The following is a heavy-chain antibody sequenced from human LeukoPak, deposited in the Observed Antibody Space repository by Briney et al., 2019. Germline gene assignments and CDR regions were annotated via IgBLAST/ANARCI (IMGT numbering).Heavy chain of an antibody. D-gene: IGHD2-15*01. CDR1: GFTFSSHL. CDR2: ISSDGTYT. V-gene: IGHV3-74*01. CDR3: ARATPTFFDY. Sequence: GGSLRLSCAASGFTFSSHLMHWVRQAPGKGLVWVSRISSDGTYTNYADSVRGRFTISRDNAKNTLYLQMNSLRAEDTAVYYCARATPTFFDYWGQGTLVTVSS. J-gene: IGHJ4*02.